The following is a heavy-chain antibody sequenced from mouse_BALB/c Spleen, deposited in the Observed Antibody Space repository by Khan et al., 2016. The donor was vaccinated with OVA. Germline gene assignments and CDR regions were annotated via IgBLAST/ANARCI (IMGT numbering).Heavy chain of an antibody. CDR3: ATHSTGSFAY. D-gene: IGHD4-1*02. J-gene: IGHJ3*01. CDR1: GFTFSPYS. Sequence: EVQLVESGGDLVKSGGSLKLSCAASGFTFSPYSMSWVRQTPDKRLEWVATISSDGDYTYYPDSVKGRFNISRDNAKNTLYLQMSSLKSEDTAIYYCATHSTGSFAYWGQGTLVTVSA. CDR2: ISSDGDYT. V-gene: IGHV5-6*01.